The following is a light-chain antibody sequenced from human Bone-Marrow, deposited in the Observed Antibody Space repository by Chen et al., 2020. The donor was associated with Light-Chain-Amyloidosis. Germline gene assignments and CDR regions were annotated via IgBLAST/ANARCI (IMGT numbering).Light chain of an antibody. Sequence: SSVLTQPSSVSVAPGQTATLACGGNNIGSTSVHWYQQTPGQAPLLVVYDDSDRPSGIPERLSGSKSGNTATLTISRVEAGDEADYYCQVWDRSSDRPVFGGGTKLTVL. V-gene: IGLV3-21*02. CDR2: DDS. J-gene: IGLJ3*02. CDR3: QVWDRSSDRPV. CDR1: NIGSTS.